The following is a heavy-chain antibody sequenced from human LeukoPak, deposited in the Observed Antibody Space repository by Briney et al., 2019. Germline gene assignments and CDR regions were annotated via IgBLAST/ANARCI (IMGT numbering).Heavy chain of an antibody. CDR2: INHSGGT. V-gene: IGHV4-34*01. CDR1: GGSFSGDY. J-gene: IGHJ4*02. Sequence: SETLSLTCAFYGGSFSGDYWSWIRQPPGKGLDWIGEINHSGGTRYNPSLKSRVTISADTSKNQFSLKVTSVTAADTAVYYCAGGGRGARLQSWGQGTPVTVSS. D-gene: IGHD6-6*01. CDR3: AGGGRGARLQS.